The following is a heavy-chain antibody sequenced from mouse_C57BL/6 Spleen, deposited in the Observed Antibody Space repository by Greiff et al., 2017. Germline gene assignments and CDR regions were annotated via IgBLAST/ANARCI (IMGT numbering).Heavy chain of an antibody. J-gene: IGHJ2*01. Sequence: QVQLQQPGAELVRPGSSVQLSCKASGYTFTSYWMHWVKQRPIQGLEWIGNIDPSDSETHYNQKFKDKATLTVDKSSSTAYMQLSSLTSEDSAVYYCARQDYYGSSYFDGWGQGTTLTVSS. V-gene: IGHV1-52*01. CDR3: ARQDYYGSSYFDG. CDR2: IDPSDSET. CDR1: GYTFTSYW. D-gene: IGHD1-1*01.